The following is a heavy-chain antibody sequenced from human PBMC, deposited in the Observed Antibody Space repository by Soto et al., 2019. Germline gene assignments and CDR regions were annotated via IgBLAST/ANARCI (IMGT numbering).Heavy chain of an antibody. D-gene: IGHD3-22*01. CDR3: TTEPNYYDSSGYYSF. J-gene: IGHJ4*02. CDR1: GFTFSSYA. V-gene: IGHV3-30-3*01. CDR2: ISYDGSNK. Sequence: GGSLRFSCAASGFTFSSYAMHWVRQAPGKGLEWVAVISYDGSNKYYADSVKGRFTISRDNSKNTLYLQMNSLKTEDTAVYYCTTEPNYYDSSGYYSFWGQGTLVTVSS.